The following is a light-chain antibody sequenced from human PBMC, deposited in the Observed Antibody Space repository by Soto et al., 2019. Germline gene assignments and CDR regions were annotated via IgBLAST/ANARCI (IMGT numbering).Light chain of an antibody. Sequence: QSVLTQPASVSGSPGQSITISCTGTSSDVGGYNYVSWFQQHPGKAPKLLIYEVHDRPSGVSDRFSGSKSGNTASLTISGLRPEDEADYYCSSYTATSTYVFGTGTKVTVL. CDR3: SSYTATSTYV. V-gene: IGLV2-14*01. J-gene: IGLJ1*01. CDR2: EVH. CDR1: SSDVGGYNY.